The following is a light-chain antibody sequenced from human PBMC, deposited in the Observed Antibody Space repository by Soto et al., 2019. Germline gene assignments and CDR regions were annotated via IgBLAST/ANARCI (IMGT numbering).Light chain of an antibody. CDR1: QSVSSSY. J-gene: IGKJ1*01. V-gene: IGKV3-20*01. CDR3: QQYGSSSWT. CDR2: GAS. Sequence: EIVLTQSPGTLSLSPGERATLSCRASQSVSSSYLAWYQQKPGQAPRLLIYGASSRATGIPDRFSGSGSGTDFTLTISRLEPEDFAVYYCQQYGSSSWTFGQGNEV.